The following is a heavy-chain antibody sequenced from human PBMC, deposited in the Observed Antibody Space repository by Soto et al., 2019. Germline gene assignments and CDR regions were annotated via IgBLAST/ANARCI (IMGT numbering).Heavy chain of an antibody. CDR2: IYHSGST. D-gene: IGHD3-10*01. Sequence: QLQLQESGSGLVKPSQTLSLTCAVSGASISSGGYSWSWIRQPPGKGLEWIGYIYHSGSTYYNPSLKSRVTTAVDRSKTEFSLRLCAVTAADRAVYYCAAYNASIEYWGQGTLDTVSS. CDR3: AAYNASIEY. J-gene: IGHJ4*02. CDR1: GASISSGGYS. V-gene: IGHV4-30-2*01.